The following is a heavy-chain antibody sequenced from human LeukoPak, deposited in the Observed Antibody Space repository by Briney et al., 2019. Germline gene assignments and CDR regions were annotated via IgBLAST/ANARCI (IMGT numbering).Heavy chain of an antibody. V-gene: IGHV3-74*01. CDR3: ARERKYDSNFDY. CDR2: IKSEGSST. D-gene: IGHD1-1*01. Sequence: PGGSLRLSCAASGFTFSSYWMHWVRQAPGKGLVWVSRIKSEGSSTSYADSVKGRFTISRDNARNTLYLHMNSLRAEDTAVYYCARERKYDSNFDYWGQGTLVTVSS. CDR1: GFTFSSYW. J-gene: IGHJ4*02.